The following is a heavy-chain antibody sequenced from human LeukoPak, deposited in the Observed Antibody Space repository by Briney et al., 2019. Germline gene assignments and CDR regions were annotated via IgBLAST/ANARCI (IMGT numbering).Heavy chain of an antibody. CDR1: GYSINSGYY. CDR3: ARDNGDGYYFYWYFDL. V-gene: IGHV4-38-2*02. J-gene: IGHJ2*01. CDR2: IYHSGST. Sequence: SETLSLTCTVSGYSINSGYYWGWIRQSPRKGLEWFGSIYHSGSTYYNPSLKSRVTISVDTSKNQFSLKLSSVTAAATAVYYSARDNGDGYYFYWYFDLWGRGTLVTVSS. D-gene: IGHD3-22*01.